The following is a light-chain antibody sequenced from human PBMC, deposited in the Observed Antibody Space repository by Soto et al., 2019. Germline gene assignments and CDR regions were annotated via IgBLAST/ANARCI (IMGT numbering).Light chain of an antibody. J-gene: IGLJ1*01. Sequence: QSALTQPPSASGSPGQSVTISCTGTSRDVGAYDYVSWYQQHPGKAPKLMIYEINKRPSGVPDRFSGSKSGNTASLTVSALQAEDEADYYCSSFAGSNNFPCVFGTGTKVTVL. CDR1: SRDVGAYDY. CDR2: EIN. V-gene: IGLV2-8*01. CDR3: SSFAGSNNFPCV.